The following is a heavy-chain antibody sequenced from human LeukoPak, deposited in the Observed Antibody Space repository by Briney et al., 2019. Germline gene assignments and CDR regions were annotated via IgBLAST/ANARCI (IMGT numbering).Heavy chain of an antibody. V-gene: IGHV1-69*04. CDR3: ARDPNPYKRTISLIDP. CDR1: GGTFSSYA. CDR2: IIPILGIA. J-gene: IGHJ5*02. D-gene: IGHD3-3*01. Sequence: SVKVSCKASGGTFSSYAISWVRQAPGQGLEWMGRIIPILGIANYAQKFQGGVTITADKSTSTAYMELSSLRSEDTAVYYCARDPNPYKRTISLIDPWGQGTLVTVSS.